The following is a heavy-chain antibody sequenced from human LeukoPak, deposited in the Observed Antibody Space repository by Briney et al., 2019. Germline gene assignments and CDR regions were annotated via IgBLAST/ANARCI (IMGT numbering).Heavy chain of an antibody. CDR2: ISAYNGNT. CDR1: GYTFVSFG. D-gene: IGHD3-3*01. V-gene: IGHV1-18*01. Sequence: GASVKVSCKTSGYTFVSFGISWVRQAPGQGLEWMGWISAYNGNTNYAQKFQGRVTMTTDTSTSTAYMELRSLRSDDTAVYYCARGSGYYTAFDYWGQGTLVTVSS. CDR3: ARGSGYYTAFDY. J-gene: IGHJ4*02.